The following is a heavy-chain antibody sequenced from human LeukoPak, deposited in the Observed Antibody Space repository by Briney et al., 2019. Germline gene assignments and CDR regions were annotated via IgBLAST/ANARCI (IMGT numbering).Heavy chain of an antibody. CDR2: IYHAGST. Sequence: PSETLSLTCTVSGASISSSNWWTWVRQPPGEALEWIGEIYHAGSTKYNPSLRSRLTISVDKSKNSFSLSLTSVTAADTAFYYCAGSAAVTGQFDFWGPGTLVTVSS. CDR1: GASISSSNW. D-gene: IGHD6-19*01. CDR3: AGSAAVTGQFDF. J-gene: IGHJ4*02. V-gene: IGHV4-4*02.